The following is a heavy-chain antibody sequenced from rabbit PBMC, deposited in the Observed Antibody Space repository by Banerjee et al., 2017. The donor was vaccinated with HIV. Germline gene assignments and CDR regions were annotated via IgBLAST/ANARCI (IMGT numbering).Heavy chain of an antibody. Sequence: QEQLEESGGDLVKPEGSLTLTCTASGFSLSSYNIQWVRQAPGKGLEWIGYINTGSGTTDYANWVNGRFTISRSTSLNTVTLQMTYLTGADTATYFCARYTSGWNYFNLWGQGTLVTVS. D-gene: IGHD4-1*01. CDR3: ARYTSGWNYFNL. J-gene: IGHJ4*01. CDR2: INTGSGTT. V-gene: IGHV1S47*01. CDR1: GFSLSSYN.